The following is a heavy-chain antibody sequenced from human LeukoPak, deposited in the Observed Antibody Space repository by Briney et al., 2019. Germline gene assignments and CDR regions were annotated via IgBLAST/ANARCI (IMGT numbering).Heavy chain of an antibody. D-gene: IGHD3-22*01. CDR1: GFTFSSYG. CDR3: AKEYGYYYDSSGRLDY. Sequence: GGSLRLSCAASGFTFSSYGMSWVRQAPGKGLEWVSAISGSGGSTYYADSVKGRFTISGDNSKNTLYLQMNSLRAEDTAVYYCAKEYGYYYDSSGRLDYWGQGTLVTVSS. V-gene: IGHV3-23*01. J-gene: IGHJ4*02. CDR2: ISGSGGST.